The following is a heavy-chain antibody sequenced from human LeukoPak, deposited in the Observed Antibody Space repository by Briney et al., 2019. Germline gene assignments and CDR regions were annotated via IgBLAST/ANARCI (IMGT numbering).Heavy chain of an antibody. Sequence: SETLSLTCTVSGGSISSYYWSWIRQPPGKGLEWIGYIYYRGSTNYNPSLKSRVTISVDTSKNQFSLKLSSVTAADTAVYYCARGLRYFDWLSHFDYWGQGTLVTVSS. CDR3: ARGLRYFDWLSHFDY. V-gene: IGHV4-59*01. J-gene: IGHJ4*02. D-gene: IGHD3-9*01. CDR1: GGSISSYY. CDR2: IYYRGST.